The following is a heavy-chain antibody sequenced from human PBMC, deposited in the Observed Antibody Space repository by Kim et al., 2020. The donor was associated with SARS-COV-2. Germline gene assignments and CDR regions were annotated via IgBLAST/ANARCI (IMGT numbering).Heavy chain of an antibody. Sequence: NYAQKFQGRVTMTRDTSIRTAYMELSRLRSDDTAVYYCARRGSTGTTFFYWGQGTLVTVSS. V-gene: IGHV1-2*02. J-gene: IGHJ4*02. D-gene: IGHD1-7*01. CDR3: ARRGSTGTTFFY.